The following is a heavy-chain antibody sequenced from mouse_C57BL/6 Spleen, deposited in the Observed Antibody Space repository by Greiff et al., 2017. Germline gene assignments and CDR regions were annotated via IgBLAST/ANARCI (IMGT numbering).Heavy chain of an antibody. J-gene: IGHJ4*01. CDR3: ARKGDYYAMDY. Sequence: VQLQQPGAELVKPGASVKLSCKASGYTFTSYWMHWVKQRPGQGLEWIGMIHPNSGSTNYNEKFKSKATLTVDKSSSTAYMQLSSLTSEDSAVYYCARKGDYYAMDYWGQGTSVTVSS. V-gene: IGHV1-64*01. CDR2: IHPNSGST. CDR1: GYTFTSYW.